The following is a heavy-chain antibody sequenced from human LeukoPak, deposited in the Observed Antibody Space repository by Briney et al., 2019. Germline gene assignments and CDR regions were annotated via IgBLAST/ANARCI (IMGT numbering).Heavy chain of an antibody. CDR2: VSYDGSLK. J-gene: IGHJ4*02. V-gene: IGHV3-30*18. Sequence: PGGSLRLSSAASGFTLGTYAMHWVRQAPGKGLEWVATVSYDGSLKYYADSVKGRFTISRDNSKNTLYLQMNSLRAEDTAVYYCAEGDDSSGYYFNYFDLWGQGTLVTVSS. D-gene: IGHD3-22*01. CDR3: AEGDDSSGYYFNYFDL. CDR1: GFTLGTYA.